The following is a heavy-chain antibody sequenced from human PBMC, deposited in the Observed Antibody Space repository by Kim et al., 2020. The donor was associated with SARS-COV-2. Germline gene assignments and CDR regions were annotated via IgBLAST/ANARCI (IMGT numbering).Heavy chain of an antibody. Sequence: GGSLRLSCAASGFTFSDYYMSWIRQAPGKGLEWVSYISSSSSYTNYADSVKGRFTISRDNAKNSLYLQMNSLRAEDTAVYYCARYDDCSGGSCYSYWGQGTLVTVSS. CDR2: ISSSSSYT. V-gene: IGHV3-11*03. CDR3: ARYDDCSGGSCYSY. J-gene: IGHJ4*02. D-gene: IGHD2-15*01. CDR1: GFTFSDYY.